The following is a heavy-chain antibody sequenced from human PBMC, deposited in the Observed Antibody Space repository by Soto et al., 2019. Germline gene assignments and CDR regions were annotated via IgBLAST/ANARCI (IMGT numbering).Heavy chain of an antibody. J-gene: IGHJ3*02. V-gene: IGHV4-34*01. Sequence: QVQLQQWGAGLLKPSETLSLTCAVYGGSFNSYFWNWVRQPPGKGLEWIGEVTPGGRSNYNPSLKSRGTISKDTSKNQFSLEVNSVTAADTAVYYCTTSGRSWPDSFDIWGQGAMVTVSS. CDR2: VTPGGRS. D-gene: IGHD6-13*01. CDR1: GGSFNSYF. CDR3: TTSGRSWPDSFDI.